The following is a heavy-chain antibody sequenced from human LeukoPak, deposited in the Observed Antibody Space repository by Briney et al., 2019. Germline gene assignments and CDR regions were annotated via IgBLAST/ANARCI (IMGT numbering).Heavy chain of an antibody. Sequence: ASVTVSCTASGYTFTSYYMHWVRQAPGQGLEWMGIINPSGGSTSYAQKFQGRVTMTRDTSTSTVYMELSSLRSEDTAVYYCARDLVVGATSDFIDYWGQGTLVTVSS. J-gene: IGHJ4*02. V-gene: IGHV1-46*01. CDR2: INPSGGST. CDR3: ARDLVVGATSDFIDY. CDR1: GYTFTSYY. D-gene: IGHD1-26*01.